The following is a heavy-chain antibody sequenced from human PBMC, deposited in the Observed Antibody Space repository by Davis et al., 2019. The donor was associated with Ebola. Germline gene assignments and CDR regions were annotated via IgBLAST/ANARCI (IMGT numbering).Heavy chain of an antibody. Sequence: PGGSLRLSCAASGFTFSNYGMYWVRQAPGKGLEWVALISDDGRKKYYTDSVKGRFTISRDNSKNTLDLQMNSLRAEDTALYYCAKPVEQNQLLSWIDPWGQGTLVTVSS. J-gene: IGHJ5*02. CDR1: GFTFSNYG. D-gene: IGHD2-2*01. CDR3: AKPVEQNQLLSWIDP. V-gene: IGHV3-30*18. CDR2: ISDDGRKK.